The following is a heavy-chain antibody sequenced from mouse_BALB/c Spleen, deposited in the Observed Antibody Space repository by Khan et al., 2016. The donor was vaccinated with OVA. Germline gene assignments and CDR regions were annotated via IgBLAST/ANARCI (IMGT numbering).Heavy chain of an antibody. CDR3: ARHSYRYDFTY. CDR2: IWSGGST. V-gene: IGHV2-2*01. D-gene: IGHD2-12*01. J-gene: IGHJ3*01. CDR1: GFSLTTYG. Sequence: QVRLQQAGPGLVQPSQSLSITCTVSGFSLTTYGIHWVRQSPGKGLEWLGVIWSGGSTDYNAPFISRLSISKDNSKSQVFFKMNSLQSDDKAIYYCARHSYRYDFTYWGQGTLVTVSA.